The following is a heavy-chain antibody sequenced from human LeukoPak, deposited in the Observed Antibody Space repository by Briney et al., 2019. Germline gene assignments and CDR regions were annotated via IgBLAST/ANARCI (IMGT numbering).Heavy chain of an antibody. CDR2: IIPIFGTA. CDR1: GGTFSSYA. J-gene: IGHJ5*02. V-gene: IGHV1-69*05. CDR3: ARGARVYGSGSYNWFDP. Sequence: GASVKVSCTASGGTFSSYAISWVRQAPGQGLEWMGGIIPIFGTANYTQKFQGRVTMTTDTSTSTAYMELRSLRSDDTAVYYCARGARVYGSGSYNWFDPWGQGTLVTVSS. D-gene: IGHD3-10*01.